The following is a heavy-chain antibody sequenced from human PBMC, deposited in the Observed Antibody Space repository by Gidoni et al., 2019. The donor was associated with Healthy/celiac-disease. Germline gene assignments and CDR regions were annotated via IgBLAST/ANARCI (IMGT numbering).Heavy chain of an antibody. CDR2: IYYSGST. V-gene: IGHV4-59*01. D-gene: IGHD3-10*01. Sequence: QVQLQESGPGLVKPSETLSLTCTVSGGSISSYYWSWIRQPPGKGLEWIGYIYYSGSTNYNPSLKSRVTISVDTSKNQFSLKLSSVTAADTAVYYCARAVWFGELDRFVGPAFDIWGQGTMVTVSS. CDR1: GGSISSYY. CDR3: ARAVWFGELDRFVGPAFDI. J-gene: IGHJ3*02.